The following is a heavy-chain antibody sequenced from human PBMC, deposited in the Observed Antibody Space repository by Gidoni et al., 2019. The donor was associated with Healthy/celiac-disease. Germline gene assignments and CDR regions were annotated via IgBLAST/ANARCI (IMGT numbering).Heavy chain of an antibody. D-gene: IGHD3-9*01. CDR2: SSSSSSYI. V-gene: IGHV3-21*01. Sequence: VHLLESGGGLVTPGGSLRLSSASSGFHFSCYSLIWVRQAPGKGLEWLSSSSSSSSYIYYADSVKGRFTSSRDNAKNSLYLQMNSLRAEDTAVYYCARDYASILRYYERARFGMDVWGQGTTATVSS. J-gene: IGHJ6*02. CDR3: ARDYASILRYYERARFGMDV. CDR1: GFHFSCYS.